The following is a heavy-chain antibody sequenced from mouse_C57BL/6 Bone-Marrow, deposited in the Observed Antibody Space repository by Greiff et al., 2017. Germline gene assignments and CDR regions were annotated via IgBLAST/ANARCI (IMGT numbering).Heavy chain of an antibody. J-gene: IGHJ3*01. Sequence: EVQLVESGEGLVKPGGSLKLSCAASGFTFSSYAMSWVRQTPEKRLEWVAYISSGGDYIYYADPVKGRFTISSDNARNTLYLQMSSLKSEDTAMYYCTRDLLWNAYWGQGTLVTVSA. CDR1: GFTFSSYA. CDR3: TRDLLWNAY. CDR2: ISSGGDYI. D-gene: IGHD2-1*01. V-gene: IGHV5-9-1*02.